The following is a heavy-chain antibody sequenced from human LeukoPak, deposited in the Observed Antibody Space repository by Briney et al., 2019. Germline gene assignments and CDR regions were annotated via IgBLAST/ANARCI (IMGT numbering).Heavy chain of an antibody. V-gene: IGHV4-34*01. Sequence: PSETLSLTCAVYGGSFSGYYWSWIRQPPGKGLEWIGEINHSGSTNYNPSLKSRVTISVDTSKNQFSLKLSSVTAADTAVYYCARPYFDSSGSEGGFDPWGRGTLVTVSS. CDR1: GGSFSGYY. CDR2: INHSGST. J-gene: IGHJ5*02. CDR3: ARPYFDSSGSEGGFDP. D-gene: IGHD3-22*01.